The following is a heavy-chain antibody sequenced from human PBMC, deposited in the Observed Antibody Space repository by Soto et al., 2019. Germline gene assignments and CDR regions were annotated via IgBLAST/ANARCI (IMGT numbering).Heavy chain of an antibody. V-gene: IGHV5-10-1*01. CDR3: ARVVPAASGGYGMDV. CDR2: IDPSDSYT. Sequence: PGESLKISCKGSGYSFTSYWISWVRQMPGKGLEWMGRIDPSDSYTNYSPSFQGHVTISADKSISTAYLQWSSLKASDTAMYYCARVVPAASGGYGMDVWGQGTTVTVS. J-gene: IGHJ6*02. D-gene: IGHD2-2*01. CDR1: GYSFTSYW.